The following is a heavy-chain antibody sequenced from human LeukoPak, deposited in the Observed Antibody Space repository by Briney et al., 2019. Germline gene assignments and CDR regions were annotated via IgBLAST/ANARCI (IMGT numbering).Heavy chain of an antibody. V-gene: IGHV4-34*01. CDR2: INHSGST. Sequence: TSETLSLLCAVYSESFSGYYWTWIRQPLGKGLEWIGEINHSGSTSYNPSLKSRVTISVDTSKKQFSLNLSSVTAADTAVYYCAREDPEVVSATPFDYWGHGILVTVSS. J-gene: IGHJ4*01. D-gene: IGHD2-15*01. CDR3: AREDPEVVSATPFDY. CDR1: SESFSGYY.